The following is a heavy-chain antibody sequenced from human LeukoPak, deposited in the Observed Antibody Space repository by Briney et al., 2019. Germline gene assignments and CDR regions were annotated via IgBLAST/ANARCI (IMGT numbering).Heavy chain of an antibody. V-gene: IGHV1-18*01. J-gene: IGHJ5*02. CDR1: GGTFSSYA. Sequence: ASVKVSCKASGGTFSSYAISWVRQAPGQGLEWMGWISAYNGNTNHARNFQGRVTMTTDASTSRAYMELRSLRSDDTAVYYCARDLGYCTSTSCYDGRNWFDPWGQGTLVTVSS. CDR3: ARDLGYCTSTSCYDGRNWFDP. CDR2: ISAYNGNT. D-gene: IGHD2-2*01.